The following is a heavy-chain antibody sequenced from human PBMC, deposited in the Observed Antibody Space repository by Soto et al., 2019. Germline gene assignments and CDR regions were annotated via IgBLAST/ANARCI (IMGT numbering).Heavy chain of an antibody. J-gene: IGHJ4*02. CDR2: VNPSGGHT. V-gene: IGHV1-46*01. CDR1: GDTFTEYY. CDR3: ARGGHVVVVTAAVDY. Sequence: QVQLMQSGAEVKKPGASVKVSCKASGDTFTEYYIHWVRQAPGQGLEWMGTVNPSGGHTTYAQHFLGRVNMTRDTDTSTLYMELTSLTSEDTAVYYCARGGHVVVVTAAVDYWGQGTLVTVSS. D-gene: IGHD2-21*02.